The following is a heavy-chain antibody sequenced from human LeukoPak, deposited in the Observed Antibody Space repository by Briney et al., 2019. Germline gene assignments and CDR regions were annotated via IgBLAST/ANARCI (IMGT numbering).Heavy chain of an antibody. Sequence: SETLSLTCTVSGGSISSYYWSWIRQPPGKGLEWIGYIYYSGSTNYNPSLKSRVTISVDTSKNQFSLKLSSVTAADTAVYYCAKALWLAMVRDDAFDIWGQGTMVTVSS. CDR3: AKALWLAMVRDDAFDI. V-gene: IGHV4-59*01. CDR1: GGSISSYY. CDR2: IYYSGST. D-gene: IGHD3-10*01. J-gene: IGHJ3*02.